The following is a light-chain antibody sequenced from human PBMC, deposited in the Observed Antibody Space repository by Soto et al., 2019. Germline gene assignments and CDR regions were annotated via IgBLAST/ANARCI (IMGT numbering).Light chain of an antibody. CDR2: FGS. Sequence: DIVMTQTPLSSPVTLGQAASISCRSSQSLVHNDGNTYLDWYVQKPGQSPQLLIYFGSNRAPGVPDRFSGSGSGTDFTLKINRVEAEDVGTYYCMQALQSLTFGQGTRLEIK. CDR1: QSLVHNDGNTY. J-gene: IGKJ5*01. CDR3: MQALQSLT. V-gene: IGKV2-28*01.